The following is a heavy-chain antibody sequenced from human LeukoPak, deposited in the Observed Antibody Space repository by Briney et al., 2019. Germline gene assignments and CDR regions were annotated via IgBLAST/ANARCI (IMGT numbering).Heavy chain of an antibody. V-gene: IGHV4-34*01. Sequence: SETLSLTCAVYGGSFSGYYWSWIRQPPGKGLEWIGEINHSGSTNYNPSLKSRVTISVDTSKNQFSLKLSSVTAADTAVYYCARGAADDSSGYYYGDDAFGIWGQGTMVTVSS. J-gene: IGHJ3*02. CDR2: INHSGST. CDR3: ARGAADDSSGYYYGDDAFGI. D-gene: IGHD3-22*01. CDR1: GGSFSGYY.